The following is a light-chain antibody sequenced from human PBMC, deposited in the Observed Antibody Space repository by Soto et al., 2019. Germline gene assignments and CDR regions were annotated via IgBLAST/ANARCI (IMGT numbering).Light chain of an antibody. J-gene: IGKJ1*01. CDR1: QTIGTY. Sequence: IEVTQSPSSLAASLGDRVTITCRASQTIGTYVNWYRQKSGAAPELLIYDASTLQSGVPSRFRGGASGTDFTLTISRLELDDVATYSCQQSYNTPLTFGQGTKVEIK. V-gene: IGKV1-39*01. CDR2: DAS. CDR3: QQSYNTPLT.